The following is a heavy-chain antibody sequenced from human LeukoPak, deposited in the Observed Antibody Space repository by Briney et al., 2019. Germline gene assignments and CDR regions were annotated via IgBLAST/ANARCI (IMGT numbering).Heavy chain of an antibody. V-gene: IGHV4-39*01. D-gene: IGHD4/OR15-4a*01. CDR1: GFTFSSYS. CDR3: VRHDGRGGATMGAFDS. Sequence: GSLRLSCAASGFTFSSYSMNWIRQSPGKGLEWIGSIYYGQTIYYNPSLNSRVTISVVTSKDHFTLQLNSVTAADTAVYYCVRHDGRGGATMGAFDSWGQGSLVTVSS. CDR2: IYYGQTI. J-gene: IGHJ5*01.